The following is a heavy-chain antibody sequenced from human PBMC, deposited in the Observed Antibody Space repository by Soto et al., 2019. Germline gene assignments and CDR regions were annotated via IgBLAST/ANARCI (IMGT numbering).Heavy chain of an antibody. J-gene: IGHJ6*02. CDR2: IGTSGRTI. CDR3: ARDPAIYSGKFDSGLDV. V-gene: IGHV3-48*03. Sequence: GGSLSLSCAVSGFTFSNYEMNWVRQAPGKGLEWVSYIGTSGRTIYYADSVRGRFTISRDNAKNSLYLQMNSLRAEDTAVYYCARDPAIYSGKFDSGLDVWGQGTTVTVSS. D-gene: IGHD3-9*01. CDR1: GFTFSNYE.